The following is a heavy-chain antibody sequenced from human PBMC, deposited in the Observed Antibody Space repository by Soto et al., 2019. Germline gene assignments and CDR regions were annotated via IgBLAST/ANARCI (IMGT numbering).Heavy chain of an antibody. CDR3: AKREPTTGYFDY. CDR1: GYTFTDYY. CDR2: INPNSGGT. D-gene: IGHD1-1*01. Sequence: GASVKVSCKASGYTFTDYYMHWVRQAPGQGLEWMGWINPNSGGTNYAQKFQGRVTMTRDTSITTAYMELIWLRSDDTAVYYCAKREPTTGYFDYWGQGALVTVSS. J-gene: IGHJ4*02. V-gene: IGHV1-2*02.